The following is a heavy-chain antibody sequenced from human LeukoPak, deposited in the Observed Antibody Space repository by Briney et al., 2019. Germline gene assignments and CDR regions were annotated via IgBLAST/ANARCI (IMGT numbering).Heavy chain of an antibody. CDR1: GFTFSSYG. J-gene: IGHJ4*02. D-gene: IGHD6-13*01. V-gene: IGHV3-33*01. Sequence: GGSLRLSCAASGFTFSSYGMHWVRQAPGKGLEWVAVIWYDGSNKYYADSVKGRFTISRDNSKNTLYLQMNSLRAEDTAVYYRARKQQLVQYVIDYWGQGTLVTVSS. CDR2: IWYDGSNK. CDR3: ARKQQLVQYVIDY.